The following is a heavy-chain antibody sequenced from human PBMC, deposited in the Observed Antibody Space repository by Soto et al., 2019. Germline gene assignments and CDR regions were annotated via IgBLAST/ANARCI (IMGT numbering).Heavy chain of an antibody. CDR2: ISGNDIST. CDR1: GFTFSNHA. D-gene: IGHD3-10*01. CDR3: ARDAIAMVRGTNNWFDP. V-gene: IGHV3-23*01. Sequence: VQLLESGGGLVQPGGSLRLSCAASGFTFSNHAMSWVRQAPGKGLEWVSAISGNDISTYYADSVRGRFTISRDNSKNTLYLQMNRLRADDTAVYYCARDAIAMVRGTNNWFDPWGQGTLVTVST. J-gene: IGHJ5*02.